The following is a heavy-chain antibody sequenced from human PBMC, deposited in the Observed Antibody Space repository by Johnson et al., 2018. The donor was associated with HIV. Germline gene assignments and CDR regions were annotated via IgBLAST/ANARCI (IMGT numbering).Heavy chain of an antibody. V-gene: IGHV3-9*01. CDR2: ISWNSGSI. J-gene: IGHJ3*02. CDR1: GLTFSSYG. Sequence: VQLVESGGGLIQPGGSLRLSCAASGLTFSSYGMHWVRQAPGKGLEWVSGISWNSGSIGYADSVKGRFTISRDNAKNSLYLQMNSLRAEDTAVYYCARESSPWGGDYAGYGLDIWGQGTRVAVSS. CDR3: ARESSPWGGDYAGYGLDI. D-gene: IGHD4-17*01.